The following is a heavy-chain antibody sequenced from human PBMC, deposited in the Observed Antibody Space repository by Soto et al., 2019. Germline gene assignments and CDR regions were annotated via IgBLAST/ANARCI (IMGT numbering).Heavy chain of an antibody. D-gene: IGHD2-21*02. CDR1: GFNFSNHW. V-gene: IGHV3-74*01. CDR3: ARESGDWPLNWFDP. J-gene: IGHJ5*02. Sequence: GGALRLSCSASGFNFSNHWMHWVRQRPAEGLVWVSRITSDGKSKAYAESVKGRFAISRDNAKNTLYLQMNGLTAEDTAVYYCARESGDWPLNWFDPWGQGTLVTVSS. CDR2: ITSDGKSK.